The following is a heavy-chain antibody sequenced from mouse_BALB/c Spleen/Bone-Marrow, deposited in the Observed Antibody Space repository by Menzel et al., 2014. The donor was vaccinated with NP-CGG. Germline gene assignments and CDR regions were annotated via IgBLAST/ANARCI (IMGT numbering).Heavy chain of an antibody. V-gene: IGHV4-1*02. J-gene: IGHJ1*01. CDR2: INPDSSTI. D-gene: IGHD1-1*01. Sequence: EVQGVESGGGLVHPGGSLKLSCAASGFDFSSYWMSWVRQAPGKGLEWIGEINPDSSTINYTPSLKDKFIISRDNAKNTLYLQMSKVRSEDTALYYCARLNYYGNLFVWGVGTTVTVSS. CDR1: GFDFSSYW. CDR3: ARLNYYGNLFV.